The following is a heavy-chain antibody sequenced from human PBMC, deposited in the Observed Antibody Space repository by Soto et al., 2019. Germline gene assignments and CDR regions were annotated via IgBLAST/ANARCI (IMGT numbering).Heavy chain of an antibody. CDR3: AREEPHPAPLVF. CDR2: ISFDEANK. V-gene: IGHV3-30-3*01. J-gene: IGHJ4*02. CDR1: GFTFSRYP. Sequence: QVKLVESGGDVVRPGMSLRLSCETFGFTFSRYPIHWVRQAPGKGLEWVAGISFDEANKKYADSVRGRFTVSRDNLKSTVYLKMDSLGAEDTASYFCAREEPHPAPLVFWGQGTQVTVSS.